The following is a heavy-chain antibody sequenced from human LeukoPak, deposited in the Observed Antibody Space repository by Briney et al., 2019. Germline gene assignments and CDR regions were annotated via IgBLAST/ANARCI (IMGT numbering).Heavy chain of an antibody. J-gene: IGHJ5*02. D-gene: IGHD4-17*01. Sequence: SETLSLTCTVSGGSISSYYWSWIRQPPGKGLERIGYIYYSGSTNYNPSLKSRVTISVDTSKNQFSLKLSSVTAADSAVYYCARAHGYGDYYWFDPWGQGTLVTVSS. CDR1: GGSISSYY. V-gene: IGHV4-59*01. CDR3: ARAHGYGDYYWFDP. CDR2: IYYSGST.